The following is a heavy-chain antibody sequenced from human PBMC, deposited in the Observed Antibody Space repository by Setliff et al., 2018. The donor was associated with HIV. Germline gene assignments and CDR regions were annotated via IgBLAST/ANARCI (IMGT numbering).Heavy chain of an antibody. CDR2: ISATGSTI. J-gene: IGHJ6*02. D-gene: IGHD6-13*01. CDR1: GFSFSSYE. V-gene: IGHV3-48*03. Sequence: HPGGSLRLSCAGSGFSFSSYEMNWVRQAPGKGLEWVSYISATGSTIYYADSVKGRFTISRDNAKNSLYLQMNSLRAEDTAVYYCASWLKAAANIYYYYGMDVWGQGTMVTVSS. CDR3: ASWLKAAANIYYYYGMDV.